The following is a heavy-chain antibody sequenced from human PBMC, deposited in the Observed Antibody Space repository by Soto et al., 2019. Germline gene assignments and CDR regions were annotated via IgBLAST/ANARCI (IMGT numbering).Heavy chain of an antibody. CDR1: GGSFSGYY. J-gene: IGHJ4*02. D-gene: IGHD6-13*01. CDR3: AREGIKGSSWFFPRFGY. Sequence: PSETLSLTCAVYGGSFSGYYWSWIRQPPGKGLEWIGEINHSGSTNYNPSLKSRVTISVDTSKNQFSLKLSSVTAADTAVYYCAREGIKGSSWFFPRFGYWGQGTLVTVSS. V-gene: IGHV4-34*01. CDR2: INHSGST.